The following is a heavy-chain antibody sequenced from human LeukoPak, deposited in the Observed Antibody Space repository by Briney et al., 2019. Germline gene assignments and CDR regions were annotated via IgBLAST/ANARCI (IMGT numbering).Heavy chain of an antibody. CDR2: IYTSGST. D-gene: IGHD1/OR15-1a*01. J-gene: IGHJ5*02. V-gene: IGHV4-61*02. CDR3: ARDCRDWNTSGFHNWFDP. Sequence: SQTLSLTCTVSGGSISSGSYYWSWIRQPAGKGLEWIGRIYTSGSTNYNPSLKSRVTISVDRSKNQFSLKLSSVTAADTAVYYCARDCRDWNTSGFHNWFDPWGQGTLVTVSS. CDR1: GGSISSGSYY.